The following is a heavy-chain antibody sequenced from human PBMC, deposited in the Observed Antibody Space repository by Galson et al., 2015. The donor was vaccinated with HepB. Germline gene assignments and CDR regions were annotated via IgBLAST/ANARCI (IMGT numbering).Heavy chain of an antibody. V-gene: IGHV3-48*02. CDR3: ARVHFGLGSISGYGYCDL. J-gene: IGHJ2*01. Sequence: SLRLSCAASGFTFSRYTMNWVRQAPGKGLESVSYISSNGNTIHDADTVKGRFIISRDNAQNSLYQQMNSLRDDDTAGYYGARVHFGLGSISGYGYCDLWGRGTLVTVSS. CDR1: GFTFSRYT. CDR2: ISSNGNTI. D-gene: IGHD2-2*01.